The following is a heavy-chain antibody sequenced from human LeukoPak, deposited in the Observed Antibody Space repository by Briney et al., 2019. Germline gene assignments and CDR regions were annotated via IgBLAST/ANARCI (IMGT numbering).Heavy chain of an antibody. CDR3: ASYVSRTMRDS. CDR2: IDYRERT. J-gene: IGHJ4*02. Sequence: PSEPLTLTCTVSGVSITTSYHYWGWLRQPPGKGLEWIGSIDYRERTTYNPSLKSRVTISADTSRNQFSLKLSSVTARDTAVYHCASYVSRTMRDSWGQGTLVSVSP. V-gene: IGHV4-39*01. CDR1: GVSITTSYHY. D-gene: IGHD3-16*01.